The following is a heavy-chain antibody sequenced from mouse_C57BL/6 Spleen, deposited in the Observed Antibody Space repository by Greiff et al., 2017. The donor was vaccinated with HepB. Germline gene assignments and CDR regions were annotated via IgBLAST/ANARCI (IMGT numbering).Heavy chain of an antibody. D-gene: IGHD2-4*01. CDR2: INPSSGYT. CDR3: ARYYYDWYFDY. J-gene: IGHJ2*01. Sequence: QVQLQQSGAELARPGASVKMSCKASGYTFTSYTMHWVKQRPGQGLEWIGYINPSSGYTKYNQKFKDKATLTADKSSSTAYMQLSSLTSEDSAVYYFARYYYDWYFDYWGQGTTLTVSS. V-gene: IGHV1-4*01. CDR1: GYTFTSYT.